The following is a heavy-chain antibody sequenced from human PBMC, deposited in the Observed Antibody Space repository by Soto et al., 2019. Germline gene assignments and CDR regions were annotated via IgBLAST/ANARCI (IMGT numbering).Heavy chain of an antibody. Sequence: HPGGSLRLSCAASGFTFSSYAMHWVRQAPGKGLEYVSAISSNGGSTYYANSVKGRFTISRDNSKNTLYLQMGSLRAEDMAVYYCAGGPGYYLDFCGQGSLVTVSS. CDR1: GFTFSSYA. CDR2: ISSNGGST. J-gene: IGHJ4*02. CDR3: AGGPGYYLDF. V-gene: IGHV3-64*01. D-gene: IGHD2-15*01.